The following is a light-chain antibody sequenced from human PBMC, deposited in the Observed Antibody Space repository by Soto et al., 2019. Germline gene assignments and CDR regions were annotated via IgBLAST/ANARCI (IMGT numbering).Light chain of an antibody. CDR2: HAS. V-gene: IGKV1-5*01. J-gene: IGKJ1*01. Sequence: DIQMTQSPSTLCAFVGDRVTITCRASQSISTWLAWYQQKPGKVPKLLIYHASNLQSGVPSRFSGSGSGTDFTLTINRLEPEDFALYYCQQYGSSPPTFGQGTKVDIK. CDR3: QQYGSSPPT. CDR1: QSISTW.